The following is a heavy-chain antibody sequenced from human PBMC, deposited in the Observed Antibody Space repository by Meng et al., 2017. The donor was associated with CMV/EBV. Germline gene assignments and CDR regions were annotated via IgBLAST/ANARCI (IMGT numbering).Heavy chain of an antibody. CDR2: ISGSGGST. V-gene: IGHV3-23*01. CDR3: ARYYYDSSGYPKYFDY. Sequence: FSFSSYAMGWVRQAPGKGLEWVSAISGSGGSTYYADSVKGRFTISRDNSKNTLYLQMNSLRAEDTAVYYCARYYYDSSGYPKYFDYWGQGTLVTVSS. D-gene: IGHD3-22*01. J-gene: IGHJ4*02. CDR1: FSFSSYA.